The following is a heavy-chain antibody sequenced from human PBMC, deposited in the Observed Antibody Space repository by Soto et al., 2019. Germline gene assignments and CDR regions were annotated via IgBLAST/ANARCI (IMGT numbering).Heavy chain of an antibody. D-gene: IGHD1-20*01. CDR2: ISANDVGT. V-gene: IGHV3-23*01. J-gene: IGHJ4*02. CDR3: AKAKNDYNCDNRPPLDY. Sequence: GGSLRLSCEASGFTLRNYAVTWIRQAPGKGLEWVSLISANDVGTYYAESVKTRFTISTDQSRNTVYLQMDSLRADDTAIYYCAKAKNDYNCDNRPPLDYWGQGTLVTGSA. CDR1: GFTLRNYA.